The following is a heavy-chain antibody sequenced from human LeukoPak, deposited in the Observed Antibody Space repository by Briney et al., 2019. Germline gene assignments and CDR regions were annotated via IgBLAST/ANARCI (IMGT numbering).Heavy chain of an antibody. CDR1: GYTFTSYG. J-gene: IGHJ4*02. CDR3: ARDFRGYCSGGSCPTYY. V-gene: IGHV1-18*01. Sequence: ASVKVSFKASGYTFTSYGISWVRQAPGQGLEWMGWISAYNGNTTYAQKLQGRVTMTTDTSTSTAYMELRSLRSDDTAVYYCARDFRGYCSGGSCPTYYWGQGTLVTVSS. CDR2: ISAYNGNT. D-gene: IGHD2-15*01.